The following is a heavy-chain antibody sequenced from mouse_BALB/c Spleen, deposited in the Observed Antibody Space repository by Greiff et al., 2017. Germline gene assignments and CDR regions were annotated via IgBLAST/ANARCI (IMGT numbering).Heavy chain of an antibody. Sequence: EVKVVESGGGLVQPGGSRKLSCAASGFTFSDYGMAWVRQAPGKGPEWVAFISNLAYSIYYADTVTGRFTISRENAKNTLYLEMSSLRSEDTAMYYCARDQGYGAWFAYWGQGTLVTVSA. J-gene: IGHJ3*01. CDR2: ISNLAYSI. CDR1: GFTFSDYG. D-gene: IGHD1-2*01. CDR3: ARDQGYGAWFAY. V-gene: IGHV5-15*02.